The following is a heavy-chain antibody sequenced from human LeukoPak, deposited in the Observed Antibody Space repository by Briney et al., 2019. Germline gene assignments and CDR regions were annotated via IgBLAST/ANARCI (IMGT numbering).Heavy chain of an antibody. V-gene: IGHV3-23*01. D-gene: IGHD3-10*02. CDR1: GFTFSSYA. CDR2: ISGSGGST. J-gene: IGHJ6*04. CDR3: AELGITMIGGV. Sequence: PGGSLRLSCAASGFTFSSYAMSWVRQVPGKGLEWISAISGSGGSTFYADSVKGRFTISRDNAKNSLYLQMNSLRAEDTAVYYCAELGITMIGGVWGKGTTVTISS.